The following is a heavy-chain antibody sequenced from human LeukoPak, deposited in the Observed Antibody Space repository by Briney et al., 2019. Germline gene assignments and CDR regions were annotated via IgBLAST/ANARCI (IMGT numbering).Heavy chain of an antibody. CDR3: ARSHYYGSGSVYGMDV. Sequence: ASVKVSCKASGYTFTGYYVHWVRQAPGQGLEWMGWINPNSGGTNYAQKFQGWVTMTRDTSISTAYMELSRLRSDDTAVYYCARSHYYGSGSVYGMDVWGKGTTVTVSS. V-gene: IGHV1-2*04. D-gene: IGHD3-10*01. J-gene: IGHJ6*04. CDR2: INPNSGGT. CDR1: GYTFTGYY.